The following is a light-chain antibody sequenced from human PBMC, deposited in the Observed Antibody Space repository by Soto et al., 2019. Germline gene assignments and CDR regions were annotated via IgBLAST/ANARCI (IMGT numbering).Light chain of an antibody. CDR1: SSNSGNFY. CDR3: AAWDDSLSGPGV. CDR2: KNN. Sequence: QSVLTQPPSASGTPGQRVTISCSGSSSNSGNFYVYWYQQLPGTAPKLLIYKNNQLPLGVPDRFSGSKSGTSDSLAISGLRSEDEAEYYCAAWDDSLSGPGVFGGGTQLTVL. V-gene: IGLV1-47*01. J-gene: IGLJ7*01.